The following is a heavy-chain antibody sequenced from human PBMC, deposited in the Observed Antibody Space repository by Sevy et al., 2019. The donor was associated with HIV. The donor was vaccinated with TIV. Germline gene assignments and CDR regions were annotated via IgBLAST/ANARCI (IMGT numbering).Heavy chain of an antibody. CDR1: GFSFSSYG. CDR2: IQYDGSNK. Sequence: GGSLRLSCAASGFSFSSYGMHWVRQAPGKGLEWMSYIQYDGSNKDYADSVKGRFTISRDNSKNTLYLQMNSLRVEDTAVFYCVKEGGGEGGDHWGQGTLVTVSS. D-gene: IGHD2-21*01. CDR3: VKEGGGEGGDH. V-gene: IGHV3-30*02. J-gene: IGHJ4*02.